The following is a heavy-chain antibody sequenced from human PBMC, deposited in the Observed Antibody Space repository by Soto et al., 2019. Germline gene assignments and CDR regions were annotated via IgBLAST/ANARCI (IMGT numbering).Heavy chain of an antibody. V-gene: IGHV1-45*02. Sequence: QMQLVQSGAEVKKTGSSVKVSCKASGYTSSYRYLHWVRQAPGQALEWMGWITAYNGNTKYAQNFKDRVTFTGDRSMSTAYMELTSLRSEDTAMYYCATYYYDTTGYFFAFDVWGQGTMLTVSS. CDR1: GYTSSYRY. CDR3: ATYYYDTTGYFFAFDV. J-gene: IGHJ3*01. CDR2: ITAYNGNT. D-gene: IGHD3-22*01.